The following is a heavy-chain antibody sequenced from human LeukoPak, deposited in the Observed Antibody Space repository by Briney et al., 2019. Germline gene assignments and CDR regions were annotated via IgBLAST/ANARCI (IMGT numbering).Heavy chain of an antibody. CDR3: ATSPWIQLTPQFDP. CDR1: GYTLSDYY. J-gene: IGHJ5*02. CDR2: INPNSGGT. Sequence: ASVKVSCEASGYTLSDYYIYWVRQAPGQGLEWMGWINPNSGGTNYAQKFQGRVTMTRDTSISTAYMELSRLRSDDTAVYYCATSPWIQLTPQFDPWGQGTLVTVSS. D-gene: IGHD5-18*01. V-gene: IGHV1-2*02.